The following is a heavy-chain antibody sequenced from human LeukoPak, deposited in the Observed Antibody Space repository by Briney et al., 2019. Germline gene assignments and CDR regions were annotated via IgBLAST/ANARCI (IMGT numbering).Heavy chain of an antibody. CDR2: IKKDGSEK. V-gene: IGHV3-7*03. CDR1: GFTFSSYW. CDR3: ASLYYDILTGNDYYGMDV. Sequence: GGSLRLSCAASGFTFSSYWMSWVRQAPGKGMEGVANIKKDGSEKYYVDSVKGGFTISRDNAKNSLYLQMNSLRAEDTAVYYCASLYYDILTGNDYYGMDVWGKGTTVTVSS. J-gene: IGHJ6*04. D-gene: IGHD3-9*01.